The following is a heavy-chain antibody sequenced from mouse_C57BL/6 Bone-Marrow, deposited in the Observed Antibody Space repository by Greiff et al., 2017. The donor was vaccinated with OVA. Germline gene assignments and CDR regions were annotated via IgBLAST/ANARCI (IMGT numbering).Heavy chain of an antibody. J-gene: IGHJ3*01. D-gene: IGHD2-13*01. V-gene: IGHV1-50*01. CDR2: IDPSDSYT. CDR1: GYTFTSYW. Sequence: VQLQQPGAELVKPGASVKLSCKASGYTFTSYWMQWVKQRPGQGLEWIGEIDPSDSYTNYNQKFKGKATLTVDTSSSTAYMQLSSLTSEDSAVYYCAREGGDGDYEFAYWGQGTLVTVSA. CDR3: AREGGDGDYEFAY.